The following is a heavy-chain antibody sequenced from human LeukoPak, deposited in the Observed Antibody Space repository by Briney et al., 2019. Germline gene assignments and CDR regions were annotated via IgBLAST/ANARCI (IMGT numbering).Heavy chain of an antibody. CDR3: AGGYYYYGMDV. D-gene: IGHD3-16*01. CDR2: IYYSGST. V-gene: IGHV4-59*08. J-gene: IGHJ6*02. Sequence: SETLSLTCTVSGGSISSYYWSWIRQPPGKGLEWIGYIYYSGSTNYNPSLKSRVTISVDTSKNQFSLKLSSVTAADTAVYYCAGGYYYYGMDVWGQGTTVTVSS. CDR1: GGSISSYY.